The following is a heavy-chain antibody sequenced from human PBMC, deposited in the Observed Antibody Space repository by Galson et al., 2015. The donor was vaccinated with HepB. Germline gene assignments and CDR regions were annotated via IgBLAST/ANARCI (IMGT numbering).Heavy chain of an antibody. V-gene: IGHV3-21*01. CDR3: ARDALRDGYNKVRARYFDL. Sequence: SLRLSCAASGFTFSSYSMNWVRQAPGKGLEWVSSISSSSSYIYYADSVKGRFTISRDNAKNSLYLQMNSLRAEDTAVYYCARDALRDGYNKVRARYFDLWGRGTLVTVSS. CDR2: ISSSSSYI. D-gene: IGHD5-24*01. CDR1: GFTFSSYS. J-gene: IGHJ2*01.